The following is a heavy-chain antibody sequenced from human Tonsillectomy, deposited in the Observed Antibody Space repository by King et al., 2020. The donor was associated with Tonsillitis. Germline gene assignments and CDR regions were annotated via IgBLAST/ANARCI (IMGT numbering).Heavy chain of an antibody. CDR3: ARGRTVWTNYFDS. J-gene: IGHJ4*02. Sequence: VQLVESGSELKKPGASVKVSCKTSGYTFTGDTMTWVRQAPGQGLEWMGWINTNTGNPTYAQGFTGRFVFSLDTSVSTAYLQISSLKAEDTAVYYCARGRTVWTNYFDSWGQGTLVTVSS. CDR2: INTNTGNP. V-gene: IGHV7-4-1*02. D-gene: IGHD1-1*01. CDR1: GYTFTGDT.